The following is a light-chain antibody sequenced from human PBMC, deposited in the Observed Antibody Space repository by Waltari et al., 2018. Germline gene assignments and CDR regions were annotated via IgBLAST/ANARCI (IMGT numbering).Light chain of an antibody. J-gene: IGKJ4*01. CDR2: GAS. Sequence: EVVSTPSPGTLSLSPGQSATLPCRASQTVRTTYLAWYQQKPGQAPTLVIYGASSRAAGIPDRFSGSGSGTDFSLTISSLEPEDFAVYYCQQYDISPLTFGGGTKVEIK. V-gene: IGKV3-20*01. CDR1: QTVRTTY. CDR3: QQYDISPLT.